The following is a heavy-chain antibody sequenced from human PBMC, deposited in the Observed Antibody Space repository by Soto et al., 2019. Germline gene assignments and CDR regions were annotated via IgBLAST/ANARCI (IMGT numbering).Heavy chain of an antibody. CDR1: GFTFSSYS. CDR2: ISSSSSYI. Sequence: PGGSLRLSCAASGFTFSSYSMNWVRQAPGKGLEWVSSISSSSSYIYYADSVKGRFTISRDNAKNSLYLQMNSLRAEDTAVYYCARVSTARYYYGMDAWGQGTTVTVSS. D-gene: IGHD5-18*01. J-gene: IGHJ6*02. V-gene: IGHV3-21*01. CDR3: ARVSTARYYYGMDA.